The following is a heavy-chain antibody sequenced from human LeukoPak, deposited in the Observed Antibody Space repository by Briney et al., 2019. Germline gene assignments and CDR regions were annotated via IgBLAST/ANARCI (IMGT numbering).Heavy chain of an antibody. CDR1: GFTFGDYA. Sequence: GGSLRLSCTASGFTFGDYAMTWVRQAPGKGLEWVGFIRSKVYGGTPEYAASVKGRFTISRDDSKGIAYLQMNSLKTGDTAVYYCTRDQTPYYWGQGTLVTVSS. CDR3: TRDQTPYY. V-gene: IGHV3-49*04. J-gene: IGHJ4*02. CDR2: IRSKVYGGTP.